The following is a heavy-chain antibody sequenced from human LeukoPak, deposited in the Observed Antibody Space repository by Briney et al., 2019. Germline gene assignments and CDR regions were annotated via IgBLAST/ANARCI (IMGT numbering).Heavy chain of an antibody. Sequence: GGSLRLPCAASGFTFSSYSMNWVRQAPGKGLEWVSYISSSSSTIYYADSVKGRFTISRDNAKNPLYLQMNSLRAEDTAVYYCAREARGFDPWGQGTLVTVSS. CDR1: GFTFSSYS. CDR2: ISSSSSTI. V-gene: IGHV3-48*04. J-gene: IGHJ5*02. CDR3: AREARGFDP.